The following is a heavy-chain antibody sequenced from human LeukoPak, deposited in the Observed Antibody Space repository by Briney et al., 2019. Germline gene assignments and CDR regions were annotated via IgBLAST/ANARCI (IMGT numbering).Heavy chain of an antibody. CDR1: GGSISSGGYY. J-gene: IGHJ4*02. CDR2: IYYSGST. Sequence: SQTLSLTCTVSGGSISSGGYYWSWIRQHPGKGLEWIRYIYYSGSTYYNPSLKSRVTISVDTSKNQFSLKLSSVTAADTAVYYCARDRGGYSGYDWGGSYFDYWGQGTLVTVSS. D-gene: IGHD5-12*01. CDR3: ARDRGGYSGYDWGGSYFDY. V-gene: IGHV4-31*03.